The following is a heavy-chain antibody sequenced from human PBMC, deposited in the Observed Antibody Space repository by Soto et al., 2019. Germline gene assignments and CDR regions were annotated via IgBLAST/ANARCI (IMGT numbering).Heavy chain of an antibody. D-gene: IGHD6-13*01. CDR3: ARGRGIADLYYYYGMDV. CDR1: GYTFTGYY. CDR2: INPNSGGT. Sequence: ASVKVSCNASGYTFTGYYMHWVRQAPGQGLEWMGWINPNSGGTNYAQKFQGRVTMTRDTSISTAYMELSRLRSDDTAVYYCARGRGIADLYYYYGMDVWGQGTTVTVSS. V-gene: IGHV1-2*02. J-gene: IGHJ6*02.